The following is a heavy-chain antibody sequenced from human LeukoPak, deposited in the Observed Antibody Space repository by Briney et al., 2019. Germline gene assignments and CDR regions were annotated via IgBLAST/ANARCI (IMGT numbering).Heavy chain of an antibody. CDR2: IKQDGSEK. J-gene: IGHJ6*02. Sequence: GGSLRLSCAASGFTFSSYWMSWVRQAPGKGLEWVANIKQDGSEKYYVDSVKGRFTISRDNAKNSLYLQMNSLRAEDTAVYYCARESPSEVATTHLLSYGMDVWGQGTTVTVSS. CDR3: ARESPSEVATTHLLSYGMDV. D-gene: IGHD5-12*01. CDR1: GFTFSSYW. V-gene: IGHV3-7*01.